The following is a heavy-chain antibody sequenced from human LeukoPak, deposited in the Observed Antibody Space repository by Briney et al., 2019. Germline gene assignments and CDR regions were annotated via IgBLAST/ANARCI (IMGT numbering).Heavy chain of an antibody. CDR1: GYTFTSYG. CDR3: AREDDYGDYVYTNWFDP. D-gene: IGHD4-17*01. J-gene: IGHJ5*02. V-gene: IGHV1-18*01. Sequence: ASVKVSCKASGYTFTSYGISWVRQAPGQGLEWMGWISAYNGNTNYAQKLQGRVTMTTDTSTSTAYMELRSLRSDDTAVYYCAREDDYGDYVYTNWFDPWGQGTLVTVSS. CDR2: ISAYNGNT.